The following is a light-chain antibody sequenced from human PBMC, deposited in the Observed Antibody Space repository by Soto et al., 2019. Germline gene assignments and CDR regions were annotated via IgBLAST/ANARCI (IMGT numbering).Light chain of an antibody. CDR1: PGDVGGYHY. J-gene: IGLJ1*01. V-gene: IGLV2-14*01. CDR2: EFS. Sequence: QRVWFSRSSGESRMISFAASPGDVGGYHYVSWYEEHTGKATKVMIYEFSNRPSRVSSPFSGSKSGNTASMTISGLQAEDEADYYCSSYTRSSTSYFFGTGTKLTVL. CDR3: SSYTRSSTSYF.